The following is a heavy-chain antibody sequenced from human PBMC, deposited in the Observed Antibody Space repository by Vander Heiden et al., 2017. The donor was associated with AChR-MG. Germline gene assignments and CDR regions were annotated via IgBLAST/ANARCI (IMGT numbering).Heavy chain of an antibody. Sequence: QVVESGGGLVKPGGSLRLSCAASGFTVSDAWMTWVRQAPGKGLEWVGRIKNKIDGGTTGYAAPVKGRFIISRDDSKNMVFLEMNGLKTEDRGIYYCATTVSEMVRGVVALDVWGQGTTVTVSS. J-gene: IGHJ6*02. CDR1: GFTVSDAW. D-gene: IGHD3-10*01. V-gene: IGHV3-15*01. CDR2: IKNKIDGGTT. CDR3: ATTVSEMVRGVVALDV.